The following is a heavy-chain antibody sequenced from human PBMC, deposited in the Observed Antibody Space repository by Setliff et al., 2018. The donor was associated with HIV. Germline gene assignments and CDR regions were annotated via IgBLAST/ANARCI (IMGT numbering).Heavy chain of an antibody. D-gene: IGHD5-12*01. J-gene: IGHJ5*01. V-gene: IGHV4-31*03. Sequence: ASETLSLTCTLSGFSISSDGFYWNWIRQRPGKGLEWIGYIHYTGSNFYNPSLTDRLTLSVDTSDNQFSLKLTSVTAADTAVYYCARGGNSRAAWFDSWGQGTLVTVSS. CDR1: GFSISSDGFY. CDR2: IHYTGSN. CDR3: ARGGNSRAAWFDS.